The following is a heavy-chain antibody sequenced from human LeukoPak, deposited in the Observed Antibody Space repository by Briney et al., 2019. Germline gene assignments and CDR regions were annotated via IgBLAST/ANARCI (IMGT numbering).Heavy chain of an antibody. D-gene: IGHD1-26*01. CDR2: LRPIDRST. CDR3: VREKSGGSYAY. CDR1: GYTFTSYY. Sequence: GASVKVSFKASGYTFTSYYIHWVRQAPGQGLEWMGTLRPIDRSTSNAQKFQGRVIMTSHMSKSTGYMEPSSLRSEDTAVYYWVREKSGGSYAYWGQGTLVTASS. V-gene: IGHV1-46*01. J-gene: IGHJ4*02.